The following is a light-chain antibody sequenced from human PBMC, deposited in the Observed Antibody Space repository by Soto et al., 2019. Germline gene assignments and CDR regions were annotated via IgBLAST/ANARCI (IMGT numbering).Light chain of an antibody. J-gene: IGLJ3*02. V-gene: IGLV1-40*01. CDR1: DSNIGAGYD. CDR3: QSYDTRLGDWV. Sequence: QSVLTQAPSVSGAPGQTVTISCSGSDSNIGAGYDLHWYQQLPGTAPKLLIHSNYLRASGVPDRFSASKSVTSASLAIIGLQAEDDADYYCQSYDTRLGDWVFGGGTKLTVL. CDR2: SNY.